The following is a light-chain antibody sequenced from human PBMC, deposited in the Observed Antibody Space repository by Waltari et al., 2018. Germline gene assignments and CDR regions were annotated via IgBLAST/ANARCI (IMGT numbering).Light chain of an antibody. V-gene: IGLV2-23*02. CDR3: CSYAGSSPDVV. Sequence: QSALTQPASVSGSPGQSITISCTGKQWYQQHPGKAPKLMIYEVSKRPSGVSNRFSVSKSGNTASLTISGLQAEDEADYYCCSYAGSSPDVVFGGGTKLTVL. CDR1: QW. CDR2: EVS. J-gene: IGLJ2*01.